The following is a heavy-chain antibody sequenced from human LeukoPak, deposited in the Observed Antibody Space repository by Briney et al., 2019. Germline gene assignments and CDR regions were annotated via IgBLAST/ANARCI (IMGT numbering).Heavy chain of an antibody. CDR2: ISYDGSNK. V-gene: IGHV3-30*18. Sequence: GGSLRLSCAASGFTFSSYGMHWVRQAPGKGLEWVAVISYDGSNKYYADSAKGRFTISRDNSKNTLYLQMNSLGAEDTAVYYCAKAPQEYCSGGSCYYYYGMDVWGKGTTVTVSS. CDR1: GFTFSSYG. CDR3: AKAPQEYCSGGSCYYYYGMDV. J-gene: IGHJ6*04. D-gene: IGHD2-15*01.